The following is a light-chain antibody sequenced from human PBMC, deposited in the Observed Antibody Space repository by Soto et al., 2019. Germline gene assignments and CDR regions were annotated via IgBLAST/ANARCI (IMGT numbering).Light chain of an antibody. CDR2: DVN. J-gene: IGLJ2*01. CDR1: RSDIGAYNF. V-gene: IGLV2-14*03. Sequence: QSALTQPASVSGSPGQSITISCTGTRSDIGAYNFVSWYQQHPGEVPKLILYDVNVRPSGVSNRFSGSKSGNTASLTISGLQAEDEADYYCTSWPTSTTMIFGGGTQLTVL. CDR3: TSWPTSTTMI.